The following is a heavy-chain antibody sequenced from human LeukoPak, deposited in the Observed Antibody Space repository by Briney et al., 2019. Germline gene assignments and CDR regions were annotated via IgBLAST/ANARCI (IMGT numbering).Heavy chain of an antibody. CDR3: ARHRRGYSYGYYFDY. Sequence: SETLSLTCTVSGGSISSYYWSWIRQPPGKGLEWIGYIYYSGSTNYNPSLKSRVTISVDTSKNQFSQKLSSVTAADTAVYYCARHRRGYSYGYYFDYWGQGTLVTVSS. CDR2: IYYSGST. J-gene: IGHJ4*02. CDR1: GGSISSYY. D-gene: IGHD5-18*01. V-gene: IGHV4-59*08.